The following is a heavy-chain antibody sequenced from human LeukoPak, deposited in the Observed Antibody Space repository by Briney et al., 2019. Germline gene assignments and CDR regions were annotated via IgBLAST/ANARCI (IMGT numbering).Heavy chain of an antibody. CDR1: GGSISSYY. V-gene: IGHV4-59*01. J-gene: IGHJ4*02. CDR2: IYYSRST. Sequence: PSETLSLTCTVSGGSISSYYWSWIRQPPGKGLEWIGYIYYSRSTNYNPSLKSRVTISVDTSKNQFSLKLSSVTAEDTAVYYCARGQIVGVQGDFWGQGTLVTVSS. CDR3: ARGQIVGVQGDF. D-gene: IGHD1-26*01.